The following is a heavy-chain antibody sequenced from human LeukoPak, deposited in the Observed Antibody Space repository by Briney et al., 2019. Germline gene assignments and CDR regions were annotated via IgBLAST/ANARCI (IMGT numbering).Heavy chain of an antibody. D-gene: IGHD3-16*02. Sequence: PGGSLRLSCAASGFMFSSYAMNWVRQVPGKGLEWVSAISGSGGSTYYADSVKGRFTISRDNSKNTLYLQMNSLRAEDTAVYYCAKDTDYVWGSYRSYYFDYWGQGTLVTVSS. CDR2: ISGSGGST. CDR3: AKDTDYVWGSYRSYYFDY. V-gene: IGHV3-23*01. CDR1: GFMFSSYA. J-gene: IGHJ4*02.